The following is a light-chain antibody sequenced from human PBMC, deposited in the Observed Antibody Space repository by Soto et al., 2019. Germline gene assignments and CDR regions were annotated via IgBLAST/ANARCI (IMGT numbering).Light chain of an antibody. CDR3: QQYNSYSPWT. CDR2: DAS. Sequence: EIVLTQSPATLSLSPGERATLSCRASQSVRRYLAWYQQKPGQAPRLLIYDASTRATGIPARFSGSGSETDFTLTITSLEPDDFATYYCQQYNSYSPWTFGQGTKVDIK. CDR1: QSVRRY. V-gene: IGKV3-11*01. J-gene: IGKJ1*01.